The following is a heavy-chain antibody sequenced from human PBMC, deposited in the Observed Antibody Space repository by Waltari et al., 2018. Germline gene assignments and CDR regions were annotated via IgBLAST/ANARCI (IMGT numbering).Heavy chain of an antibody. Sequence: QVQLVQSGAEVKKPGSSVKVSCKASGGTFSSYAISWVRQAPGQGREWMGGIIPIFGTANYAQKFHGIVTITTDESTSTAYMELSSLRSEDTAVYYCARDVYYYDSSGYYPKYYFDYWGQGTLVTVSS. D-gene: IGHD3-22*01. V-gene: IGHV1-69*05. J-gene: IGHJ4*02. CDR1: GGTFSSYA. CDR3: ARDVYYYDSSGYYPKYYFDY. CDR2: IIPIFGTA.